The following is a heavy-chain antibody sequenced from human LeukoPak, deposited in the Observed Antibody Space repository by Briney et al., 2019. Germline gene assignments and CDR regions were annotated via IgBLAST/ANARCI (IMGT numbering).Heavy chain of an antibody. V-gene: IGHV5-51*01. Sequence: GESLKISCKASGYNFINYWIGWVRQMPGKGLEWMGIIYPGDSDAKCSPSFQGQVTMSVDKSINTAYLQLSSLEASDTAIYYCAKFASYGSGSLYNWFDPWGQGTLVTVSS. J-gene: IGHJ5*02. D-gene: IGHD3-10*01. CDR2: IYPGDSDA. CDR1: GYNFINYW. CDR3: AKFASYGSGSLYNWFDP.